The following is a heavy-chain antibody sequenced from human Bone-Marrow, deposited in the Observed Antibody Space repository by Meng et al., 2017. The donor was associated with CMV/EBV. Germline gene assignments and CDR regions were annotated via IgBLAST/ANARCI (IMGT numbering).Heavy chain of an antibody. D-gene: IGHD1-26*01. CDR3: ARDPHSGSYFDY. Sequence: GASLKISCAVSGFTFTNAWMSWVRQAPGKGLEWVGRIKSKTDGGTTDYAAPVKGRFTISRDDSKNTLYLQMNSLRAEDTAVYYCARDPHSGSYFDYWGQGTLVTVSS. V-gene: IGHV3-15*01. CDR2: IKSKTDGGTT. J-gene: IGHJ4*02. CDR1: GFTFTNAW.